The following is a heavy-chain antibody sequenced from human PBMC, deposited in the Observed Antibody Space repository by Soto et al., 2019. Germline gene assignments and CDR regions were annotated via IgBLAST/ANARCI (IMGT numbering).Heavy chain of an antibody. J-gene: IGHJ6*03. CDR1: GFTFNNYG. CDR2: ISYDGNKK. D-gene: IGHD2-2*01. CDR3: AKDSTRDYYYYMDV. V-gene: IGHV3-30*18. Sequence: VQLVESGGGVVQPGRSLRLSCAASGFTFNNYGIHWVLQAPGKGLEWVSFISYDGNKKYYADSVKGRFTISRDNSKNTLFLQMNSLRLDDTAVYFCAKDSTRDYYYYMDVWGKGTTVTVSS.